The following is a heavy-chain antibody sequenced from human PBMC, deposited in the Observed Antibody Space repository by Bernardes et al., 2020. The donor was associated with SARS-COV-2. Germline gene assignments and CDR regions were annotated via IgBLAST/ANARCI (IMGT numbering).Heavy chain of an antibody. Sequence: GGSLRLSCAISGFTVSHNYMHWVRQAPGKGLEWVSIMYSGGDTFYADSVKGRFTISRDNSNNMLYLQMNSLRVEDTAVYYCARDLTYNSGREPTWYYYALDVWGQGTTVTVSS. V-gene: IGHV3-66*01. J-gene: IGHJ6*02. D-gene: IGHD6-19*01. CDR3: ARDLTYNSGREPTWYYYALDV. CDR1: GFTVSHNY. CDR2: MYSGGDT.